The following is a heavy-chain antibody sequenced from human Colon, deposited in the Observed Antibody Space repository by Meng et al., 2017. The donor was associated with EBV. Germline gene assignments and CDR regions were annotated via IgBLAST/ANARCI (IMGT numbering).Heavy chain of an antibody. J-gene: IGHJ4*02. V-gene: IGHV4-31*02. D-gene: IGHD6-19*01. Sequence: GQRQASGPRPVQPSQTLSLTCTVSGGSVSSGGYYWTWIRQHPGKGLEWFGHIYYSGSTFYNPSLKRRVIISIDTSKNQFSLNLRSVTAADTAVYYCARVSSGWDYFDYWGQGTLVTVSS. CDR2: IYYSGST. CDR1: GGSVSSGGYY. CDR3: ARVSSGWDYFDY.